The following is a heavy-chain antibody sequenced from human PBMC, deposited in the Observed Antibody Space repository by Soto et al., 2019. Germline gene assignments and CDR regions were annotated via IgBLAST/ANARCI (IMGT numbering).Heavy chain of an antibody. Sequence: QVQLQESGPGLVKPSATLSLTCAVSGGSISSSNWWGLVRQPPGKGLEWIGEIYHSGNTNYNPCLKSRLTISVDKTKNQFSLKVSSVTAADTGVYYCASRPRRTTTHFCDYWGQGTLVTVSS. D-gene: IGHD4-17*01. J-gene: IGHJ4*02. V-gene: IGHV4-4*02. CDR1: GGSISSSNW. CDR3: ASRPRRTTTHFCDY. CDR2: IYHSGNT.